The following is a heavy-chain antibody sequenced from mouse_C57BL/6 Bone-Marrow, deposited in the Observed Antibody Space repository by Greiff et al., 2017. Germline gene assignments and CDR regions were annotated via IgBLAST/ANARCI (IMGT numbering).Heavy chain of an antibody. CDR2: ISYDGSN. Sequence: EVQLQESGPGLVKPSQSLSLTCSVTGYSITSGYYWNWIRQFPGNKLEWMGYISYDGSNNYNPSLKNRISITRDTSKNQFFLKLNSVTTEDTATYYCAREGDFITAVVGRFAYWGQGTLVTVSA. D-gene: IGHD1-1*01. J-gene: IGHJ3*01. V-gene: IGHV3-6*01. CDR3: AREGDFITAVVGRFAY. CDR1: GYSITSGYY.